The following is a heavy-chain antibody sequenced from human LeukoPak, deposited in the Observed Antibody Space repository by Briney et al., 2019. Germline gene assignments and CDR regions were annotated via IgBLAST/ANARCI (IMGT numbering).Heavy chain of an antibody. V-gene: IGHV5-51*01. J-gene: IGHJ4*02. Sequence: GESLNISCKGAGYSFPTHWIAWVRQMPGKGLEWMGMIYPGDSDTRNSPSFQGQVTISADKSISTAYLQWSSLKASDTAVYYCARYPVSDYLSHFDYWGQGTLVTVSS. CDR2: IYPGDSDT. CDR1: GYSFPTHW. D-gene: IGHD4-17*01. CDR3: ARYPVSDYLSHFDY.